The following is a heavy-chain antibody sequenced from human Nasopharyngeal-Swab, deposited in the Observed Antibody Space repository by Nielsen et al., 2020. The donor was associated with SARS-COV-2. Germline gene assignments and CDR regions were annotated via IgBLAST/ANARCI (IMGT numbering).Heavy chain of an antibody. CDR2: IYYSVST. V-gene: IGHV4-39*07. D-gene: IGHD3-9*01. CDR3: ARRGYDILTGYSFFDY. J-gene: IGHJ4*02. CDR1: GGSISSSSYY. Sequence: SETLSLTCTVSGGSISSSSYYWGWIRQPPGKGLEWIGSIYYSVSTYYNPSLKSRGTISVDTSKNQFSLKLSSVTAADTAVYYCARRGYDILTGYSFFDYWGQGTLVTVSS.